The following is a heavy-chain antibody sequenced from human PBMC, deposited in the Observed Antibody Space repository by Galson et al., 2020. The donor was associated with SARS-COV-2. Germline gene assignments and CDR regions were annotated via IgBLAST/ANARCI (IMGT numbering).Heavy chain of an antibody. D-gene: IGHD3-3*01. CDR1: GFTLSTHR. CDR3: ARAQLRTIFEGVTEALDALDF. CDR2: ISRSSTHI. V-gene: IGHV3-21*01. J-gene: IGHJ3*01. Sequence: GGSLRLSCAASGFTLSTHRMNCARQAPGTGLEWVPLISRSSTHIYYAVSVKGRFTISRDNGKNSLYLQMTSLRAGDTAVYYCARAQLRTIFEGVTEALDALDFWGQGTRVTVSS.